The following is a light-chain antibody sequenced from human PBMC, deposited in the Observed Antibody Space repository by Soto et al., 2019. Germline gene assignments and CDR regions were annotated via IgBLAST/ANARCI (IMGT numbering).Light chain of an antibody. Sequence: DIQVTPSPFSLSSSVGERVTLTCRASQSIISYLNWYQQKPGKAPKLLIYAASSLQSGVPSRFSGSGSGTDFTLTISSLQPEDFATYYCQQSYSTPPWTFGQGTKVDIK. J-gene: IGKJ1*01. V-gene: IGKV1-39*01. CDR3: QQSYSTPPWT. CDR1: QSIISY. CDR2: AAS.